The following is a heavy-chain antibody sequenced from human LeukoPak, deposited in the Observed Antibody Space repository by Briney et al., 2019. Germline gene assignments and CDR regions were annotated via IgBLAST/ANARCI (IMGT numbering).Heavy chain of an antibody. D-gene: IGHD2-21*01. Sequence: AGGSLRLSCAASGFTFRSYEMNWVRQAPGKGLEWVSVIYSGGSTYYADSVKGRFTISRDNSKNTLYLQMNSLRAEDTAVYYCARASGNAGDYYYYGMDVWGQGTTVTVSS. CDR3: ARASGNAGDYYYYGMDV. V-gene: IGHV3-53*01. J-gene: IGHJ6*02. CDR1: GFTFRSYE. CDR2: IYSGGST.